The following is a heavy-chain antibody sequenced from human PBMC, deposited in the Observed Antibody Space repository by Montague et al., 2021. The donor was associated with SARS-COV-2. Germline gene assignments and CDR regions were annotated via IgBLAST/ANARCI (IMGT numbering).Heavy chain of an antibody. CDR1: GGSVSSGSYY. J-gene: IGHJ6*02. V-gene: IGHV4-61*03. Sequence: SETLSLTCTVSGGSVSSGSYYWSWIRQPPGKGLEWIGYISYSGSTNYNPSLNSRVTISVDTSKNHFSLKLTSVTAADTAVYYCARDRGQTGYDILTGRASSVDFANGMEVWGQGTTVTVSS. CDR3: ARDRGQTGYDILTGRASSVDFANGMEV. D-gene: IGHD3-9*01. CDR2: ISYSGST.